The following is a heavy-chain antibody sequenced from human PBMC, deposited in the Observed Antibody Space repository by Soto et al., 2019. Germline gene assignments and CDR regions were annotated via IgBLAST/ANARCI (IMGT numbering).Heavy chain of an antibody. CDR2: MYPSGST. CDR1: GGSISSYS. D-gene: IGHD6-13*01. J-gene: IGHJ5*02. V-gene: IGHV4-4*07. CDR3: ARTLTAAGTENWFDP. Sequence: SETLSVTCTVSGGSISSYSWSWIRQPAGKGLEWIGRMYPSGSTNNNPSLKSRVIMSIDTSKNQFSLKLTSVTAADTAMYFCARTLTAAGTENWFDPWGQGTLVTVSS.